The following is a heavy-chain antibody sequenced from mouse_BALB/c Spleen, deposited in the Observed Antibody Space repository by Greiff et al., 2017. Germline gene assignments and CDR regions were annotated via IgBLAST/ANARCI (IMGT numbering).Heavy chain of an antibody. CDR2: IFPGSGNT. J-gene: IGHJ3*01. D-gene: IGHD1-1*01. CDR1: GYSFTSYY. Sequence: QVQLQQSGPELVKPGASVKISCKASGYSFTSYYIHWVKQRPGQGLEWIGWIFPGSGNTKYNEKFKGKATLTADTSSSTAYMQLSSLTSEDSAVYFCAITTVVPFAYWGQGTLVTVSA. CDR3: AITTVVPFAY. V-gene: IGHV1-66*01.